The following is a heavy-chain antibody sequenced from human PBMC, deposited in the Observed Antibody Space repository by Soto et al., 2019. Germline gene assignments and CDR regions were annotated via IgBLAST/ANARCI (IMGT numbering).Heavy chain of an antibody. Sequence: QVQLQESGPGLVKPSQTLSLTCTVSGGSIINGDTYLNWIRQHPEKGLEWMGYINYRGTTNYNPALKSRILISIDTSKNQFSLRLTSVTAADTAVYYFALDAPGVAPYWGQGTLVTVSS. CDR1: GGSIINGDTY. CDR2: INYRGTT. V-gene: IGHV4-31*03. D-gene: IGHD2-15*01. CDR3: ALDAPGVAPY. J-gene: IGHJ4*02.